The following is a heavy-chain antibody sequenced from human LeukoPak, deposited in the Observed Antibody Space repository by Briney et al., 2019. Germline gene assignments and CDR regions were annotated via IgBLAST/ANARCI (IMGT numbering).Heavy chain of an antibody. CDR3: ARIQGVPAAIFYYYGMDA. Sequence: SETLSLTCTVSGGSISSYYWSWIRQPPGKGLEWIGYIYYSGSTNYNPSLKSRVTISVDTSKNQFSLKLSSVTAADTAVYYFARIQGVPAAIFYYYGMDAWGQGTTVTVSS. CDR2: IYYSGST. D-gene: IGHD2-2*01. J-gene: IGHJ6*02. CDR1: GGSISSYY. V-gene: IGHV4-59*08.